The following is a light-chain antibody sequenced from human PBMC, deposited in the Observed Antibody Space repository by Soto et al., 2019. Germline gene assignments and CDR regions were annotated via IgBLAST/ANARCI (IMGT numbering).Light chain of an antibody. Sequence: YELTQPPSVSVAPGQTAKISCRGSNIESTSVHWYQKKPGQAPVLVVYDDSERPSGIPERFSGSNSGNTATLTISRVAAGDEADYFCQVWDSRSTHPGVFGTGTKVTVL. J-gene: IGLJ1*01. CDR1: NIESTS. CDR2: DDS. V-gene: IGLV3-21*02. CDR3: QVWDSRSTHPGV.